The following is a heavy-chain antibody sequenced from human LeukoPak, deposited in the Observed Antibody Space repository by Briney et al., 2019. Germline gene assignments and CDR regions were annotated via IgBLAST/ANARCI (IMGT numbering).Heavy chain of an antibody. V-gene: IGHV1-69*04. CDR1: GGTFSSYA. J-gene: IGHJ4*02. Sequence: GASVKVSCKASGGTFSSYAISWVRQAPGQGLEWMGRIIPIFGIANYAQKFQGRVTITADKSTSTAYMVLSSLRSEDTAVYYCARGKYSSSWYYFDYWGQGTLVTVSS. CDR3: ARGKYSSSWYYFDY. D-gene: IGHD6-13*01. CDR2: IIPIFGIA.